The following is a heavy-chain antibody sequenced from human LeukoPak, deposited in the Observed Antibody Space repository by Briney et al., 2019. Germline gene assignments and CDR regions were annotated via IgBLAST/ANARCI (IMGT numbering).Heavy chain of an antibody. CDR3: ARAVPPVMTFDY. D-gene: IGHD2-21*01. CDR1: GITASSNY. J-gene: IGHJ4*02. CDR2: IYSGGST. V-gene: IGHV3-53*01. Sequence: PGGSLRPSCAASGITASSNYMSWVRQAPGKGLEWVSVIYSGGSTYYADSVKGRFTISRDTSKNTLYLQMNSLRAEDTAVYYCARAVPPVMTFDYWGQGTLVTVSS.